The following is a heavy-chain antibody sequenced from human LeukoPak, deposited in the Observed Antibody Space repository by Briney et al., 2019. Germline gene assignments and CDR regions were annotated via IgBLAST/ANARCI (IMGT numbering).Heavy chain of an antibody. CDR3: ARDVAARPRWFAP. CDR2: ISSSSNYL. D-gene: IGHD6-6*01. J-gene: IGHJ5*02. V-gene: IGHV3-21*01. CDR1: GFTVNSYY. Sequence: GGSLRLSCAASGFTVNSYYMGWVRQAPGKGLEWVSFISSSSNYLYYADSVKGRFTISRDNAKNSLYLQMNSLRAEDTAVYYCARDVAARPRWFAPWGQGTLVSVSS.